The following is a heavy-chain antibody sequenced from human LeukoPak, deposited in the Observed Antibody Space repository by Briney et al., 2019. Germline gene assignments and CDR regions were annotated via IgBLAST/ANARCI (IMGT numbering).Heavy chain of an antibody. CDR2: IHHSGST. CDR1: GGSISSCNW. CDR3: ARGHGSGSTIYFDP. J-gene: IGHJ5*02. V-gene: IGHV4-4*02. Sequence: SETLSLTCAVSGGSISSCNWWSWVRQPPGKGLEWIGEIHHSGSTNYNPSLKSRVTISVDKSRNQFSLKLSSVTAADTAVYYCARGHGSGSTIYFDPWGQGTLVTVSS. D-gene: IGHD3-10*01.